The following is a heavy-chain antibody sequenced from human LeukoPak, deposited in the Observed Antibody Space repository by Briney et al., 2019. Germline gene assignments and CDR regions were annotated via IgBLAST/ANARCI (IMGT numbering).Heavy chain of an antibody. CDR2: ISSSSSTI. D-gene: IGHD6-13*01. Sequence: GGSLRLSCAASGFTFSSYSMNWVRQAPGKGLEWVSYISSSSSTIYYADSVKGRFTISRDNAKNSLYLQMNSLRAEDTAVYDCARDPYSSSWYGWFDPWGQGTLVTVSS. J-gene: IGHJ5*02. V-gene: IGHV3-48*01. CDR3: ARDPYSSSWYGWFDP. CDR1: GFTFSSYS.